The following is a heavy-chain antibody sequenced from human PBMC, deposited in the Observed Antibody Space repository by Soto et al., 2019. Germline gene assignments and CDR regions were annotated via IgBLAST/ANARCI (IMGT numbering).Heavy chain of an antibody. V-gene: IGHV3-9*01. CDR1: GFTFDDYA. CDR3: AKDTGYSNLFDY. Sequence: VQLVESGGGLVQPGRSLRLSCAASGFTFDDYAMHWVRQAPGKGLEWVSGISWNSGSIGYADSVKGRFTISRDNAKNSLYLQMNSLRAEDTALYYCAKDTGYSNLFDYWGQGTLVTVSS. J-gene: IGHJ4*02. D-gene: IGHD4-4*01. CDR2: ISWNSGSI.